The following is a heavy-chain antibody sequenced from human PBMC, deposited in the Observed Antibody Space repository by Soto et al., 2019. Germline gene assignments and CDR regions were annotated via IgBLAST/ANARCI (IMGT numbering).Heavy chain of an antibody. V-gene: IGHV3-15*01. D-gene: IGHD1-26*01. Sequence: EVQLVESGGGLVKPGGSLRLSCAASGFTFSNAWMSWVRQAPGKGLEWVGRIKSKTDGGTTDYAAPVKGRFTIARDDSTNAPYAQISSLKSENTTVYYCTTGWDGLWYFDYRRQG. CDR1: GFTFSNAW. J-gene: IGHJ4*02. CDR3: TTGWDGLWYFDY. CDR2: IKSKTDGGTT.